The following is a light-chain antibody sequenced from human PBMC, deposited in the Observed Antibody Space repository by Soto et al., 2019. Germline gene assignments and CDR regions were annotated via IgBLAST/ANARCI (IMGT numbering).Light chain of an antibody. J-gene: IGKJ1*01. Sequence: IVMTQSPLSLPVTPGEPASISCRSSQSLLHSNGYNYLDWYLQKPGQSPQLLIYLGSNRASGVPDRFSGSGSGTDFTLKISRVEAEDVGVYYCMQALQTHRTFGQGTKVESK. CDR1: QSLLHSNGYNY. V-gene: IGKV2-28*01. CDR3: MQALQTHRT. CDR2: LGS.